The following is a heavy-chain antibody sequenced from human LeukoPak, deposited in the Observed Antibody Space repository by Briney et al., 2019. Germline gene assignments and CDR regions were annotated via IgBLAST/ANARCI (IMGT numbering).Heavy chain of an antibody. Sequence: SETLSLTCAVSGGSISSGSYSWSWIRQPPGKGLEWIGYIYHSGSTYYNPSLKCRVTISVDRSKNQFSLKLSSVTAADTAVYYCARATGYSYGSDWFDPWGQRTLDTVSS. J-gene: IGHJ5*02. CDR1: GGSISSGSYS. CDR3: ARATGYSYGSDWFDP. CDR2: IYHSGST. V-gene: IGHV4-30-2*01. D-gene: IGHD5-18*01.